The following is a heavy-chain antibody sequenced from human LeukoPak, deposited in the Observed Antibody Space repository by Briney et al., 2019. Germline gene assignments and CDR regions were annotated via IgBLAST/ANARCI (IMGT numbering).Heavy chain of an antibody. V-gene: IGHV1-46*01. J-gene: IGHJ5*02. D-gene: IGHD2-15*01. Sequence: ASVKVSCKASGYTFTSYYMHWVRQAPGQGLEWMGIINPSGGSTSYAQKFQGRVTMTRDTSTSTVYMELSSLRSEDTAVYYCARESLPHSPLGYCSGGSCYGGLLDPWGQGTLVTVSS. CDR2: INPSGGST. CDR3: ARESLPHSPLGYCSGGSCYGGLLDP. CDR1: GYTFTSYY.